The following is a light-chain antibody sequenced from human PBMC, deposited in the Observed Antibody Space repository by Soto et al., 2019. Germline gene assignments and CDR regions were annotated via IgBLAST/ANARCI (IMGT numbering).Light chain of an antibody. CDR2: GAS. Sequence: EMVITQSPATLSVSPGERATLSCRASQSVSTNLAWYQQKPGQAPRLLIYGASTRATGIPVRFSGSGSGTEFTLTISSLQSEDFAVYYCQQYSNWPRTFGPGTKVDI. CDR1: QSVSTN. J-gene: IGKJ3*01. V-gene: IGKV3-15*01. CDR3: QQYSNWPRT.